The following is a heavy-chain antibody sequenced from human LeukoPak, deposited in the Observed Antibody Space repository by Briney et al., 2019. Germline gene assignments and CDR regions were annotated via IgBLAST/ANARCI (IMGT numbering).Heavy chain of an antibody. CDR3: ARGRRDYGDAFDI. D-gene: IGHD4-17*01. CDR2: ISAYNGNT. J-gene: IGHJ3*02. V-gene: IGHV1-18*01. Sequence: ASVKVSCKASGYTFTSYGISWVRQAPGQGLEWMGWISAYNGNTNYAQKPQGRVTMTRDTSTSTAYMELRSLRSDDTAVYYCARGRRDYGDAFDIWGQGTMVSVSP. CDR1: GYTFTSYG.